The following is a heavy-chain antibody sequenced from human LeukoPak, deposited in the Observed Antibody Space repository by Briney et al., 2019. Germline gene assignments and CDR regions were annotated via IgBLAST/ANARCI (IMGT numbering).Heavy chain of an antibody. J-gene: IGHJ4*02. Sequence: PGGSLRLSCAVSGFAFSNSAMNWVRQAPGKGLEWVCSISSTGGSPYYADSVKGRFTISRDYSKNTLFLQMNRLRVEDTAVYYCAKDREKYGSGRYLNDNWGQGTLVTVSS. D-gene: IGHD3-10*01. V-gene: IGHV3-23*01. CDR1: GFAFSNSA. CDR2: ISSTGGSP. CDR3: AKDREKYGSGRYLNDN.